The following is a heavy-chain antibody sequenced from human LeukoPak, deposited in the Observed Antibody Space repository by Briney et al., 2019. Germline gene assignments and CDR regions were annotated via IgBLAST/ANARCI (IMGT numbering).Heavy chain of an antibody. CDR1: GFTFSRYA. V-gene: IGHV3-23*01. CDR2: IGGSGGAI. CDR3: AELGITMIGGV. J-gene: IGHJ6*04. Sequence: GGSLRLSCGASGFTFSRYAMRWGRQAPGKGVQWVSEIGGSGGAIYYADSVKGRFTISRDNAKNSLYLQMNSLRAEDTAVYYCAELGITMIGGVWGKGTTVTISS. D-gene: IGHD3-10*02.